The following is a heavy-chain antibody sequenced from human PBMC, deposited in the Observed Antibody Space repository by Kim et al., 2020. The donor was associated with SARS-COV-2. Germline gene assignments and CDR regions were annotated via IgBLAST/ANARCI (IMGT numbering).Heavy chain of an antibody. CDR2: SGDR. J-gene: IGHJ4*02. V-gene: IGHV3-23*01. CDR3: VRGDWGDY. Sequence: SGDRGYADSVKGRFTISRDNSKKTLYLQMNSLRAEDTAVYYCVRGDWGDYWGQGTLVIVSS. D-gene: IGHD7-27*01.